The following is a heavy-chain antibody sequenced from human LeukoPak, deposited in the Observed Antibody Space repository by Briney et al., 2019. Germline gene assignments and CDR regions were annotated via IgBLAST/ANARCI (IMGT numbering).Heavy chain of an antibody. CDR2: ISSNGHTI. J-gene: IGHJ4*02. D-gene: IGHD3-10*01. CDR3: ASAMVRGVIITDY. Sequence: PRGSLRLSCAASGFTFSDYYMSWIRQAPGKGLEWVLYISSNGHTIYYADSVKGRFTISRDNAKNSLYLQMNSLRAEDTAVYYCASAMVRGVIITDYWGQGTLVTVSS. V-gene: IGHV3-11*04. CDR1: GFTFSDYY.